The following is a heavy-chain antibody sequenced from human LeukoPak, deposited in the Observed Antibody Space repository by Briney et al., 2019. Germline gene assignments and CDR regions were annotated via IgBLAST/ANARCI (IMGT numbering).Heavy chain of an antibody. J-gene: IGHJ4*02. D-gene: IGHD3-22*01. Sequence: SETLSLTCALYGGSFSDYYWSWIRQPPGKGLEWIGEINHSGSTNYNPSLKSRVTISVDTSKNQFSLKLSSVTAADTAVYYCARVETYYYDTSGYYLFDYWGQGTLVTVSS. CDR2: INHSGST. CDR1: GGSFSDYY. CDR3: ARVETYYYDTSGYYLFDY. V-gene: IGHV4-34*01.